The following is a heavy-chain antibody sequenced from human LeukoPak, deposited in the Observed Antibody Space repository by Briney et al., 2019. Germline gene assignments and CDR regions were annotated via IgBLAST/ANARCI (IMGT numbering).Heavy chain of an antibody. D-gene: IGHD6-13*01. V-gene: IGHV3-53*01. J-gene: IGHJ4*02. Sequence: GGSLRLSCAASGFTVSSSYMSWVRQAPGKGLEWVSIIYSGGSTYYADSVKGRFTISRDNSKNTLYLQMNSLRAEDAAIYYCARGGIGHCDYWGQGTLVTVSS. CDR3: ARGGIGHCDY. CDR2: IYSGGST. CDR1: GFTVSSSY.